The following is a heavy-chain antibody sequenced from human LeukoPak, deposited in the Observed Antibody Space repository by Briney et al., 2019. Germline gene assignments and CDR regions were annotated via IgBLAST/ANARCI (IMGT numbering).Heavy chain of an antibody. V-gene: IGHV3-23*01. CDR1: GFTFSSYA. Sequence: GGSLRLSCAASGFTFSSYAMSWARQAPGKGLEWVSAISGSGGSTYYADSVKGRFTISRDNSKNTLYLQMNSLRAEDTAVYYCAKDLSVGGSYGFDYWGQGTLVTVSS. D-gene: IGHD1-26*01. CDR3: AKDLSVGGSYGFDY. CDR2: ISGSGGST. J-gene: IGHJ4*02.